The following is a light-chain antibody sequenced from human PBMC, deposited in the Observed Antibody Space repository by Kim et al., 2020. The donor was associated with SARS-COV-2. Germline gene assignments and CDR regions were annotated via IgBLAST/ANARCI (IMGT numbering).Light chain of an antibody. CDR3: QQYNNWPSIT. CDR1: QTISRN. J-gene: IGKJ5*01. Sequence: EIVMTQSPAALSVSPGERATLSCRASQTISRNLAWYQQIPGQTPRLLIYAASARAAGIPARFSGSGSGTEFTLTISSLQSEDFATYYCQQYNNWPSITFGQGTRLEI. V-gene: IGKV3-15*01. CDR2: AAS.